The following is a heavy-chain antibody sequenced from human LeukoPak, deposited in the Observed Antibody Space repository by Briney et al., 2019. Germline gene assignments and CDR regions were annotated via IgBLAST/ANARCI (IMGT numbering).Heavy chain of an antibody. Sequence: GGSLRLSCAASGFTFSNYAMNWVRQAPGKGLEWVSGISGSGGSTDYADSVKGRFTISRDNSKNTLYLQMNSLRAEDTAVYYCARAMVYAKGFDYWGQGTLVTVSS. CDR1: GFTFSNYA. V-gene: IGHV3-23*01. CDR2: ISGSGGST. D-gene: IGHD2-8*01. CDR3: ARAMVYAKGFDY. J-gene: IGHJ4*02.